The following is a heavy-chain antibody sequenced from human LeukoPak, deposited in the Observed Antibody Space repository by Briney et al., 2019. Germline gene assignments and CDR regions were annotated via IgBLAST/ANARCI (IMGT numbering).Heavy chain of an antibody. Sequence: DRSLRLSCAASGFTFDDYAMHWVRQAPGKGLEWVSGISWNSGSIGYADSVKGRFTISRDNAKNSLYLQMNSLRAEDTALYYCAKDLYPTMAAAGIGWFDPWGQGTLVTVSS. D-gene: IGHD6-13*01. CDR1: GFTFDDYA. CDR2: ISWNSGSI. CDR3: AKDLYPTMAAAGIGWFDP. V-gene: IGHV3-9*01. J-gene: IGHJ5*02.